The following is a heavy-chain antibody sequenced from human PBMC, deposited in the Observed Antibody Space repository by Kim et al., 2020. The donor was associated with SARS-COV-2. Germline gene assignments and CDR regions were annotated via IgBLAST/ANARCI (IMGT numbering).Heavy chain of an antibody. CDR2: IDPSDSYT. V-gene: IGHV5-10-1*01. Sequence: GESLKISCKGSGYSFTSYWISWVRQMPGKGLEWMGRIDPSDSYTNYSPSFQGHVTISADKSISTAYLQWSSLKASDTAMYYCARQGTYCSSNSCYSWFDPWGQGTLVTVSS. CDR1: GYSFTSYW. CDR3: ARQGTYCSSNSCYSWFDP. J-gene: IGHJ5*02. D-gene: IGHD2-2*02.